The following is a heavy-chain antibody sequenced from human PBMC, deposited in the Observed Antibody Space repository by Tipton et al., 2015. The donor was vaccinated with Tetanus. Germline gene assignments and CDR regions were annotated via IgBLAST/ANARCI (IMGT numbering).Heavy chain of an antibody. J-gene: IGHJ4*02. Sequence: VQLVQSGGGLVTPGGSLRLSCAASGFTFSNYVMNWVRQAPGKGLEWVSSISSRSTYIYYADSVKGRFTISRDNAKSSLYLQMHSLRAEDTAVYFCTGGITSGALYWGQGTLVTVSS. D-gene: IGHD5-12*01. CDR3: TGGITSGALY. CDR2: ISSRSTYI. CDR1: GFTFSNYV. V-gene: IGHV3-21*01.